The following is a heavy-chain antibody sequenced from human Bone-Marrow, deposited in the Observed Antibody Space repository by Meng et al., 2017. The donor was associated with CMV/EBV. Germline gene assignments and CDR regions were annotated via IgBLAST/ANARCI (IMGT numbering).Heavy chain of an antibody. CDR1: GGTFSSYT. J-gene: IGHJ6*02. CDR3: ARDRLENGKDV. Sequence: CKASGGTFSSYTISWVRQAPGQGLEWMGKISPLLGTATYAQKFQGRVTISAGKSTNTAYMELSSLRSEDTAVYYCARDRLENGKDVWGQGTTVTVSS. CDR2: ISPLLGTA. V-gene: IGHV1-69*08.